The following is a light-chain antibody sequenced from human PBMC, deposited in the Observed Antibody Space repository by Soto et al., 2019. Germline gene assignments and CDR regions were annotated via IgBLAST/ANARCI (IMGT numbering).Light chain of an antibody. V-gene: IGLV1-40*01. Sequence: QSVLTQPPSVSGAPGQRVTISCSGTSSNIGAGYDVHWYHQVPGTAPKLLIYGNNNRPSGVSDRFSGSKSGTSASLAISGLQSEDEADYYCAAWDDSLNGYVFGTGTKLTVL. J-gene: IGLJ1*01. CDR1: SSNIGAGYD. CDR2: GNN. CDR3: AAWDDSLNGYV.